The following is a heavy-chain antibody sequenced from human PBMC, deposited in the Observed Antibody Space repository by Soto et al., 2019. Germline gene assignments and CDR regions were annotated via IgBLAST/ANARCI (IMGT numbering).Heavy chain of an antibody. J-gene: IGHJ4*02. CDR3: ARDGGLVLRSYYFYY. CDR2: IWYDGSNK. Sequence: QVQLVESGGGVVQPGRSLRLSCAASGFTFSSYGMHWVRQAPGKGLEWVAVIWYDGSNKYYADSVKGRFTISRDNSKNTLYLQMNSLRAEDTAVYYCARDGGLVLRSYYFYYWGQGNLVTVSS. D-gene: IGHD3-16*01. V-gene: IGHV3-33*01. CDR1: GFTFSSYG.